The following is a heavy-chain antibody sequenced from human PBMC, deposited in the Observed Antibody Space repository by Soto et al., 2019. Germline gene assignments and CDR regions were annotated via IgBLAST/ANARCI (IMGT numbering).Heavy chain of an antibody. CDR3: ARLGVWGSYRPQYFDH. Sequence: QLQLQESGPGLVKPSETLSLTCTVSGASIVSSNLYWGWVRQPPGKGPEWIGSIYESGSTYFNPSLQSRVTMSVDTSKHQFSLHLTSVTAADTAMYYCARLGVWGSYRPQYFDHWGQGTLVTVSS. D-gene: IGHD3-16*02. CDR1: GASIVSSNLY. V-gene: IGHV4-39*01. J-gene: IGHJ4*02. CDR2: IYESGST.